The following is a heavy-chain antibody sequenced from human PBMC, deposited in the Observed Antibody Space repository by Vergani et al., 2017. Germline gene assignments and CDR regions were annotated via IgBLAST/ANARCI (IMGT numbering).Heavy chain of an antibody. CDR3: AGDNPTVVSPCACDI. CDR2: IYYSGST. CDR1: GGSISSGDYY. J-gene: IGHJ3*02. Sequence: QVQLQESGPGLVKPSQTLSLTCTVSGGSISSGDYYWSWIRQPPGKGLEWIGYIYYSGSTYYNPSLKSRGTISVETSKNQFSLKLSSVTAADTAVYYCAGDNPTVVSPCACDIWGQGTMVTVSS. D-gene: IGHD4-23*01. V-gene: IGHV4-30-4*01.